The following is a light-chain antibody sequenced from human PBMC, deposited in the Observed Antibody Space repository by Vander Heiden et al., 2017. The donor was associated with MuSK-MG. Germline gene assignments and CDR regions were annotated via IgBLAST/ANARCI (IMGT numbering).Light chain of an antibody. CDR3: AAWDDSLNVWV. J-gene: IGLJ3*02. Sequence: SVLTQPPSASGTPGQRVTISCSGSSSNIGSNTVNWYQQRPGTAPKLLIYSNNQRPSGVPDRFSGSKSGTSASLAISGLQSEDEADYYCAAWDDSLNVWVFGGGTKLTVL. CDR1: SSNIGSNT. V-gene: IGLV1-44*01. CDR2: SNN.